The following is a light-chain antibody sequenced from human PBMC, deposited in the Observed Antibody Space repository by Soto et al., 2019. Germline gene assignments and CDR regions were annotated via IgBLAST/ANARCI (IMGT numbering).Light chain of an antibody. CDR1: SSDIGAHYD. CDR2: GNN. J-gene: IGLJ3*02. Sequence: QSVLTQPPSVSGAPGQRVPLSGTGCSSDIGAHYDVHWYQQLLGTAPKRLIYGNNNRTSGFPDRFSGYKSGTSASLGITGLQGEDEADYYCQSYDDSMSGWVFGGGTKLTV. V-gene: IGLV1-40*01. CDR3: QSYDDSMSGWV.